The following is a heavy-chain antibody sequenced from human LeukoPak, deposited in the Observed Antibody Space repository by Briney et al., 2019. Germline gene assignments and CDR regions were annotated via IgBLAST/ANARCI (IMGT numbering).Heavy chain of an antibody. V-gene: IGHV3-30*02. CDR2: IRYDGSNK. J-gene: IGHJ4*02. CDR3: AKDGYSSGQADY. D-gene: IGHD6-19*01. Sequence: GGSLRLSCSASGFTFSSYGMHSVRQAPGKGLERVAVIRYDGSNKYYADSVKGRFTIYRDNSKNTLYLQMNSLKAEDTAVYYCAKDGYSSGQADYWGKGTLVSVSS. CDR1: GFTFSSYG.